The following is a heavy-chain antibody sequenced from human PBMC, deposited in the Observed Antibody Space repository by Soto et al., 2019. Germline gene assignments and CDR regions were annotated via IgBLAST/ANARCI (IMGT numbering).Heavy chain of an antibody. V-gene: IGHV3-30*18. CDR3: AKDRYYGSGSYGDY. CDR1: GFTFSSYG. J-gene: IGHJ4*02. D-gene: IGHD3-10*01. Sequence: QVQLVESGGGVVQPGRSLRLSCAASGFTFSSYGMHWVRQAPGKGLEWVAVISYVGSNKYYADSVKGRFTISRDNSKNTLYLQMNSLRAEDTAVYYCAKDRYYGSGSYGDYWGQGTLVTVSS. CDR2: ISYVGSNK.